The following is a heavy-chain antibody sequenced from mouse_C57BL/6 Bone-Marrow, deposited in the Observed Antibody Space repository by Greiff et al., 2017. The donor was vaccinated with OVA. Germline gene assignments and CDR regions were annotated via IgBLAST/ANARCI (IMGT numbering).Heavy chain of an antibody. CDR2: INPSTGGT. Sequence: EVKLQESGPELVKPGASVKISCKASGYSFTGYYMNWVKQSPEKSLEWIGEINPSTGGTTYNQKFKAKATLTVDKSSSTAYMQLKSLTSEDSAVYYCARTPFDYWGQGTTLTVSS. CDR1: GYSFTGYY. CDR3: ARTPFDY. J-gene: IGHJ2*01. V-gene: IGHV1-42*01.